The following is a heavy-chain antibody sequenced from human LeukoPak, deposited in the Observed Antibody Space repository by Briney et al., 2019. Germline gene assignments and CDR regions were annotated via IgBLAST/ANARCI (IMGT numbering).Heavy chain of an antibody. CDR3: ARVVQSTDSSGFYLPEYFQH. CDR1: GYSISSGYR. J-gene: IGHJ1*01. V-gene: IGHV4-38-2*02. Sequence: SETLSLTCTVSGYSISSGYRWGWIRQPPGKGLEWIGSIYHSGSIYYNPSLKSRVTISVDTSKNQFSLKLRSVTAADTAVYYCARVVQSTDSSGFYLPEYFQHWGQGTLVTVSS. D-gene: IGHD3-22*01. CDR2: IYHSGSI.